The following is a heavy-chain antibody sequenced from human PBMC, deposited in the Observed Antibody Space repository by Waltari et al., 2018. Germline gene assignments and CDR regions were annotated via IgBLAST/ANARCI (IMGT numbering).Heavy chain of an antibody. J-gene: IGHJ4*02. CDR3: ASDRVAGYYDSSGSFDY. Sequence: QVQLVKSGAGVKKPGASVKVSCKASGYTFTGYYMHWVRQAPGQGLEWMGRINPNSGGTNYAQKFQGRVTMTRYTSISTAYMELSRLRSDDTAVYYCASDRVAGYYDSSGSFDYWGQGTLVTVSS. CDR1: GYTFTGYY. D-gene: IGHD3-22*01. V-gene: IGHV1-2*06. CDR2: INPNSGGT.